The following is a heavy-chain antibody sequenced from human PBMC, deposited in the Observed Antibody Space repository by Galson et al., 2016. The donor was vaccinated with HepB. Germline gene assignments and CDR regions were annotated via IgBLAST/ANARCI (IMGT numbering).Heavy chain of an antibody. Sequence: SLRLSCAASGFTFSGYGLHWVRQAPGKGLEWVAAISYDGSLKYYADSVKGRFTISRDNSENTLYLQMNSLRAEDTAVYYCARVGYNYGSGSYYNGDDWYCDLWGRGTLVIVSS. D-gene: IGHD3-10*01. J-gene: IGHJ2*01. CDR1: GFTFSGYG. CDR2: ISYDGSLK. CDR3: ARVGYNYGSGSYYNGDDWYCDL. V-gene: IGHV3-30*03.